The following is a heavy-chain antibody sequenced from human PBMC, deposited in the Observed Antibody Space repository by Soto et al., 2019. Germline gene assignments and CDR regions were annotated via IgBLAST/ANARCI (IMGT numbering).Heavy chain of an antibody. CDR1: DDSMTRSVW. J-gene: IGHJ4*02. Sequence: QVQMQESGPGLVKPSGTLSLTCTVSDDSMTRSVWWTWVRQPPGKGLEWIGEVFHTGNTNYNPSLKSRVTMSVDKSTNEFSLKVTSVTAADTAIYYCARKAWVRFDYWGQGALVTVSS. D-gene: IGHD7-27*01. V-gene: IGHV4-4*02. CDR2: VFHTGNT. CDR3: ARKAWVRFDY.